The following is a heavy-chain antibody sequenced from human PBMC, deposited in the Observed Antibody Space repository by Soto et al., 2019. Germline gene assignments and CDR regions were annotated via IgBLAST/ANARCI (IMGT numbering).Heavy chain of an antibody. CDR1: GFTLGDYS. Sequence: EVQLVQSGGGLVKPGGSLRLSCAASGFTLGDYSVNWVRQAPGKGLEWVSSTRSYSKYMYYADSVRGRFSISRDNAKNSLYLQMNNLRGEDTATYFCARGDYGLDYWGQGTLVTVSS. J-gene: IGHJ4*02. V-gene: IGHV3-21*02. D-gene: IGHD4-17*01. CDR2: TRSYSKYM. CDR3: ARGDYGLDY.